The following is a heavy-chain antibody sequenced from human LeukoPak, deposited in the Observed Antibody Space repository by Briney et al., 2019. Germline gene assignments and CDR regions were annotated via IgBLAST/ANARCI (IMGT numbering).Heavy chain of an antibody. J-gene: IGHJ3*02. V-gene: IGHV4-59*11. CDR1: SGSISRLY. CDR3: ARDDYGGNSAAFDI. Sequence: SETVSLTCTVWSGSISRLYWSWMRHPPGKGRMWIAYFYYSGSTNYNPSLKSRVTISVDTSKNQFSLKLSSVTAADKAVYYCARDDYGGNSAAFDIWGQGTMVTVSP. CDR2: FYYSGST. D-gene: IGHD4-23*01.